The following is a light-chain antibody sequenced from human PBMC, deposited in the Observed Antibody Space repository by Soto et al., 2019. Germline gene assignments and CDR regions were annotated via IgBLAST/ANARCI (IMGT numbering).Light chain of an antibody. J-gene: IGKJ5*01. CDR2: GAS. CDR3: QQYGSSPPIT. Sequence: IVLTQSPGTLSLSPGERSTLSCLAIQSVSSSYLAWYQQKPGQAPRLLIYGASSRATGIPDRFSGSGSGTDFTLTISRLEPEDFAVYYCQQYGSSPPITFGQGTRLEIK. CDR1: QSVSSSY. V-gene: IGKV3-20*01.